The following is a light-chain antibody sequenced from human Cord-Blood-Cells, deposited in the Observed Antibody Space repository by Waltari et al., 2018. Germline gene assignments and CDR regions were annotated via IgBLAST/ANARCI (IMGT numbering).Light chain of an antibody. CDR1: SSDVGGYNY. Sequence: QSALTQPPSASGSPGQSVTISCTGPSSDVGGYNYVSWYRQHPGKAPKLMIYEVSKRPSGVPDRFSGSKSGNTASLTVSGLQAEDEADYYCSSYAGSNNFVFGTGTKVTVL. CDR2: EVS. CDR3: SSYAGSNNFV. J-gene: IGLJ1*01. V-gene: IGLV2-8*01.